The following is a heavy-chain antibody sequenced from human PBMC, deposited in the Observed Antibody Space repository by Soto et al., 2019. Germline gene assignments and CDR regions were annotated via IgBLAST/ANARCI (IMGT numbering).Heavy chain of an antibody. CDR2: ISAYNGNT. J-gene: IGHJ6*02. CDR3: ARDHDFWSGSVPPDV. CDR1: GYTFTSYG. Sequence: ASVKVSCKASGYTFTSYGISWVRQAPGQGLEWMGWISAYNGNTNYAQKLQGRVTMTTDTSTSTAYMELRSLRSDDTAVYYCARDHDFWSGSVPPDVWGQGTTVTVSS. V-gene: IGHV1-18*01. D-gene: IGHD3-3*01.